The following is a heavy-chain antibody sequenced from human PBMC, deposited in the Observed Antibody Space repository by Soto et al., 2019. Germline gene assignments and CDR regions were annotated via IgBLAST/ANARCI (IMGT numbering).Heavy chain of an antibody. CDR3: ARGTRLGSGSYYQSAYYYYMDV. CDR2: IYYSGST. Sequence: SEPLCLTCTVSGGSISSYYWSWIRQPPGKGLEWIGYIYYSGSTNYNPSLKSRVTISVDTSKNQFSLKLSSVTAADTAVYYCARGTRLGSGSYYQSAYYYYMDVWSKGTTVTVSS. D-gene: IGHD3-10*01. J-gene: IGHJ6*03. CDR1: GGSISSYY. V-gene: IGHV4-59*08.